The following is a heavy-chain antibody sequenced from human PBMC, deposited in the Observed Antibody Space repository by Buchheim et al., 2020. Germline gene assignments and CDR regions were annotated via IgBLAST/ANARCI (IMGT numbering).Heavy chain of an antibody. CDR2: ISSSSTI. D-gene: IGHD3-10*01. CDR3: ARDGGRFMVRGVVLPDYYYGMDV. Sequence: EVQLVESGGGLVQPGGSLRLSCAASGFTFSSYSMNWVRQAPGKGLEWVSYISSSSTIYYADSVKGRFTISRDNAKNSLYLQMNSLRAEDTAVYYCARDGGRFMVRGVVLPDYYYGMDVWGQGTT. V-gene: IGHV3-48*01. J-gene: IGHJ6*02. CDR1: GFTFSSYS.